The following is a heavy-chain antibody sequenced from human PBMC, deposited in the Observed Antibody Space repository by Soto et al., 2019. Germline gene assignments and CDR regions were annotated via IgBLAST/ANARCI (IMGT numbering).Heavy chain of an antibody. CDR3: AKGQQLVPTIPDY. D-gene: IGHD6-13*01. CDR1: GFTFSSYA. V-gene: IGHV3-23*01. CDR2: ISGSGGST. Sequence: EVQLLESGGGLVQPGGSLRLSCAASGFTFSSYAMSWVRQAPGKGLEWVSAISGSGGSTYYADSVKGRFTISRDNSKSTLYLQMNSLRAEDTAVYYCAKGQQLVPTIPDYWGQGTLVTVSS. J-gene: IGHJ4*02.